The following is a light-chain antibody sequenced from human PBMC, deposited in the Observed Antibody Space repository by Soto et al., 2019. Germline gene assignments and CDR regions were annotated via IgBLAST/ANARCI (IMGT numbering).Light chain of an antibody. CDR1: NSNIGAGSD. CDR2: GNT. V-gene: IGLV1-40*01. Sequence: QSVLTQPDSVSGAPGQRVTISCTGSNSNIGAGSDVHWYQHLPGTAPKLLIYGNTNRPSGVPDRFSGSQSGTSASLAITGLQAEDEADYYCQSYDSSLRSYVFGAGTKVTVL. J-gene: IGLJ1*01. CDR3: QSYDSSLRSYV.